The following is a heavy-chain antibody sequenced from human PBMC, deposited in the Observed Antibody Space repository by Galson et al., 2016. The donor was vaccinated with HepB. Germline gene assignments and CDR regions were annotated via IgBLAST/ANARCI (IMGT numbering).Heavy chain of an antibody. CDR3: ARDRDRGYHWTGGKYYYYGIDV. V-gene: IGHV3-30*04. CDR1: GFTFTSFA. CDR2: ISYDGTNP. Sequence: SLRLSCAASGFTFTSFAMHWVRQAPGKGLEWVAVISYDGTNPYYADSVKGRFTVSRDNSKNTLFLQMNTLRPDDTAMFFCARDRDRGYHWTGGKYYYYGIDVWGQGTTVTVS. D-gene: IGHD2-15*01. J-gene: IGHJ6*02.